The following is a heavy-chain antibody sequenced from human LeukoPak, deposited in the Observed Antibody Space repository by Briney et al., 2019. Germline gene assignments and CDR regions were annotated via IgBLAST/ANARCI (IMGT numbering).Heavy chain of an antibody. V-gene: IGHV3-7*01. D-gene: IGHD4-17*01. CDR2: IKQDGSEK. CDR3: ARETTVNAFDI. CDR1: GGSIRSSYYY. Sequence: ETLSLTCTVSGGSIRSSYYYWGWVRQAPGKGLEWVANIKQDGSEKYYVDSVKGRFTISRDNAKNSLYLQMNSLRAEDTAVYYCARETTVNAFDIWGQGTMVTVSS. J-gene: IGHJ3*02.